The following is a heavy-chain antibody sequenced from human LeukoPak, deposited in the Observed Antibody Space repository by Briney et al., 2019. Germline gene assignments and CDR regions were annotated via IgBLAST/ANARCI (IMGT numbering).Heavy chain of an antibody. D-gene: IGHD5-12*01. CDR3: ASSGYDDY. Sequence: SVKPSCKASGGTFSSYAISWVRQAPGQGLEWMGRIIPILGIANYAQKFQGRVTITADKSTSTAYMELSSLRSEDTAVYYCASSGYDDYWGQGTLVTVSS. J-gene: IGHJ4*02. CDR2: IIPILGIA. V-gene: IGHV1-69*04. CDR1: GGTFSSYA.